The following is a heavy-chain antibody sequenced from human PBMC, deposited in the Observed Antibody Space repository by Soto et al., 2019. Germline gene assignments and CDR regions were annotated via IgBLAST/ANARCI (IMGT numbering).Heavy chain of an antibody. V-gene: IGHV1-18*01. Sequence: QVQLVQSGAEVKKPGASVKVSCKASGYTFTSYGISWVRQAPGQGLEWMGWISAYNGNTNYAQKLQGRVTMTTDTSKSTASMELRRLGSDDTAVYYCARTTAWVRGGPILHWFDPWGQGTLVTVSS. CDR3: ARTTAWVRGGPILHWFDP. J-gene: IGHJ5*02. CDR1: GYTFTSYG. CDR2: ISAYNGNT. D-gene: IGHD3-10*01.